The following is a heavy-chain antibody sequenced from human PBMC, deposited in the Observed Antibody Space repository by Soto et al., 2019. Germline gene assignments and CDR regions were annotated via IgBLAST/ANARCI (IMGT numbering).Heavy chain of an antibody. CDR1: GFTFSSYG. Sequence: QVQLVESGGGVVQPGRSLRLSCAASGFTFSSYGMHWVRQAPGKGLEWVAVISYDGSNKYYADSVKGRFTISRDNSKNTLYLQMNSLRAEDTAVYYCGKGRIGWSSSLAPYYFDYWGQGTLVTVSS. V-gene: IGHV3-30*18. J-gene: IGHJ4*02. CDR3: GKGRIGWSSSLAPYYFDY. CDR2: ISYDGSNK. D-gene: IGHD6-6*01.